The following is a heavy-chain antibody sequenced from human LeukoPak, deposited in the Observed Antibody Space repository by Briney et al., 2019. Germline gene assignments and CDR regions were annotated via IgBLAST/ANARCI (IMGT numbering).Heavy chain of an antibody. J-gene: IGHJ4*02. D-gene: IGHD1-26*01. CDR2: IYYSGST. Sequence: PSETLSLTCTVSGGSISSYYWSWIRQPPGKGLEWIGYIYYSGSTNYNPSLKSRVTISVDTSKNQFSLKLSSVTAADTAVYYCARRYSGSHFDYWGQGTLVTVSS. CDR3: ARRYSGSHFDY. CDR1: GGSISSYY. V-gene: IGHV4-59*01.